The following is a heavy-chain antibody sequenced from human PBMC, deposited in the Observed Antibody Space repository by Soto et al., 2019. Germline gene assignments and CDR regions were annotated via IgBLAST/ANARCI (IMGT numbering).Heavy chain of an antibody. CDR1: GFTVSSNY. V-gene: IGHV3-53*04. Sequence: GGSLRLSCAASGFTVSSNYMSWVRQAPGKGLEWVSVIYSGGSTYYADSVKGRFTIARHNSKNTLYLQMNSLRAEDTAVYCCASSLDQNCGGDCDFDYWGQGSLVTVSS. CDR2: IYSGGST. D-gene: IGHD2-21*02. J-gene: IGHJ4*02. CDR3: ASSLDQNCGGDCDFDY.